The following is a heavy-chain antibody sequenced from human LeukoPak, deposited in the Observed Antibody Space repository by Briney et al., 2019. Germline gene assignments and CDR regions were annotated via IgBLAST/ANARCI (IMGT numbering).Heavy chain of an antibody. Sequence: GGSLRLSCAASGFTFSTSGMSWVRQAPGKGLEWVSGISGSGDKTYYADSVKGRFTISRDNLKNTLYLQMNSLRGEDTAVYYCAKSSRRYYDSSGYSIDYWGQGTLVTVSS. D-gene: IGHD3-22*01. CDR3: AKSSRRYYDSSGYSIDY. V-gene: IGHV3-23*01. J-gene: IGHJ4*02. CDR2: ISGSGDKT. CDR1: GFTFSTSG.